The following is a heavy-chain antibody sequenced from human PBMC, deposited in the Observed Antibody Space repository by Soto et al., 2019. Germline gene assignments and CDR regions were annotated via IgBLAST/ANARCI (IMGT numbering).Heavy chain of an antibody. CDR2: ISAYNGNT. Sequence: ASVKVSCKAYGYTFTSYGISWVRQAPGQGLEWMGWISAYNGNTNYAQKLQGRVTMTTDTSTSTAYMELSSLRAEDTAVYYCARDGAFLEWRTGYYGMDVWGQGTTVTVSS. CDR1: GYTFTSYG. J-gene: IGHJ6*02. V-gene: IGHV1-18*01. CDR3: ARDGAFLEWRTGYYGMDV. D-gene: IGHD3-3*01.